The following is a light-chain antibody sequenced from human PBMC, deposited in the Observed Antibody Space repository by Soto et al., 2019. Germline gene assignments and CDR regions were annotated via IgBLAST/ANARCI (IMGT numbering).Light chain of an antibody. CDR2: DAS. J-gene: IGKJ1*01. CDR3: QQYKSYST. V-gene: IGKV1-5*01. Sequence: DIQMTQSPSTLSASVGDRVTITCRASQSISSLLAWYQQKPGKAPKLLIYDASTLESGVPSRFSGGGSGTEFTLTINNLQPDDLATYICQQYKSYSTFGRGTKVDI. CDR1: QSISSL.